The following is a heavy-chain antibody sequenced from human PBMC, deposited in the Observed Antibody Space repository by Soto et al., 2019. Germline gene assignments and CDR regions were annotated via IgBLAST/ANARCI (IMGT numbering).Heavy chain of an antibody. D-gene: IGHD2-21*02. CDR3: VREDDGGDRDYYGLDV. J-gene: IGHJ6*02. CDR2: IHYSGII. CDR1: GGSMNIDHYH. Sequence: QLQLQESGPGLVRPSQTLSLTCTVSGGSMNIDHYHWTWLRQAPGKGLEWIGYIHYSGIIQSNPSLQSRLTMSVDTSKNLFSLDLSSVTAADTAVYFCVREDDGGDRDYYGLDVRGQGTTVTVSS. V-gene: IGHV4-30-4*01.